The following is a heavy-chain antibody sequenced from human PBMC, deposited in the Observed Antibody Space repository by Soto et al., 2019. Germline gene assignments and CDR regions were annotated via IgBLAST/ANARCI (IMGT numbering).Heavy chain of an antibody. CDR1: GVSISTSNW. CDR3: AKGGRVYYGSGSYFDS. V-gene: IGHV4-4*02. CDR2: IFHTGST. Sequence: QVQLQESGPGLVKPSGTLSLTCAVSGVSISTSNWWSWARQSPGKGLEWIGEIFHTGSTNYNPSRQSRVTISVDKSTNHFSLHLSSVNAADTAVYFCAKGGRVYYGSGSYFDSWGQGLLVTVSS. J-gene: IGHJ4*02. D-gene: IGHD3-10*01.